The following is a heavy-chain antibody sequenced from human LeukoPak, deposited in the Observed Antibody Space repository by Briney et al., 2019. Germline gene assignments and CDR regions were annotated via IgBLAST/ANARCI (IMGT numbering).Heavy chain of an antibody. D-gene: IGHD1-26*01. J-gene: IGHJ3*02. CDR2: IYSGGST. CDR3: ARAGGTYYGIAFDI. Sequence: GGSLRLSCAASGFTVSSNYMSWVRQAPGKGLEWVSVIYSGGSTYYADSVKGRFTISRDNSKNTLYLQMNSLRAEDTAVYYCARAGGTYYGIAFDIWGQGTMVTVSS. V-gene: IGHV3-53*01. CDR1: GFTVSSNY.